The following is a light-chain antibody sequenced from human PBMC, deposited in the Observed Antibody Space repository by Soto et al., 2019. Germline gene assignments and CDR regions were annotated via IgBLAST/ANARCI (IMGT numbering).Light chain of an antibody. CDR1: QSVSSSY. V-gene: IGKV3-20*01. Sequence: EIVLTQSPGTLSLSPGERATLSCRASQSVSSSYLAWYQQKPGQAPRLLIYGTSSRATAIPDRFSGSGSGTDFTLTISRLEPEDFAVYYCQQDGSSAWTFGQGTKVEIK. J-gene: IGKJ1*01. CDR2: GTS. CDR3: QQDGSSAWT.